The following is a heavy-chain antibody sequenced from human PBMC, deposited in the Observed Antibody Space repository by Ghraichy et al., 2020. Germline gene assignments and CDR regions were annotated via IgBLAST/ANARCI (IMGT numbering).Heavy chain of an antibody. J-gene: IGHJ3*02. Sequence: GGSLRLSCVASDFTFSNYWMTWVRQAPGKGLEWVANIKHDGTIKHYVDSVEGRFTVSRDNAKSSLYLQMDSLRAEDTGLYYCSRDLTPVAYYDSGRYYYDAFDIWGQGTLVTVSS. D-gene: IGHD3-22*01. CDR2: IKHDGTIK. CDR3: SRDLTPVAYYDSGRYYYDAFDI. CDR1: DFTFSNYW. V-gene: IGHV3-7*03.